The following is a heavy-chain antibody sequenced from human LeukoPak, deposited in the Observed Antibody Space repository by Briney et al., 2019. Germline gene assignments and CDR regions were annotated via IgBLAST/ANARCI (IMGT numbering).Heavy chain of an antibody. V-gene: IGHV3-49*04. J-gene: IGHJ4*02. D-gene: IGHD1-1*01. Sequence: PGRSLRLSCSVSGFTFDAFAMTWVRQAPGKGLEWVGFLRRKSYGGTPEYAASVRGRFTISIDDSNNIAFLQMNDLRTEDTAIYYCSRDSHGDNVLDYWGQGALVTVSS. CDR2: LRRKSYGGTP. CDR1: GFTFDAFA. CDR3: SRDSHGDNVLDY.